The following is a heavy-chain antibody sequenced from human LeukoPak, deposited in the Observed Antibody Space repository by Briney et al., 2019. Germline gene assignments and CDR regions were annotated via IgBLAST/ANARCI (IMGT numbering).Heavy chain of an antibody. D-gene: IGHD6-6*01. CDR2: ISWNSGSI. Sequence: GGSLRLSCAASGFTFSSYAMTWVRQAPGKGLEWVSGISWNSGSIGYADSVKGRFTISRDNAKNSLYLQMNSLRAEDTALYYCATYSSSVGYDYWGQGTLVTVSS. CDR3: ATYSSSVGYDY. V-gene: IGHV3-9*01. CDR1: GFTFSSYA. J-gene: IGHJ4*02.